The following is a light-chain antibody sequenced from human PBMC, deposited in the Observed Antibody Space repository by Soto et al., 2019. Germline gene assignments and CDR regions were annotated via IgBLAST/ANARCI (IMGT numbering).Light chain of an antibody. CDR1: QSVNNNY. J-gene: IGKJ5*01. Sequence: EIVLTQSPATLSLSPGERATLSCRASQSVNNNYLAWYQQKPGQAPRLLMYGASTRATGIPDRFSGSGSGTEFTLTISRLEPEDFAVYYCQQYGTSPITFGQGTRLEI. CDR2: GAS. CDR3: QQYGTSPIT. V-gene: IGKV3-20*01.